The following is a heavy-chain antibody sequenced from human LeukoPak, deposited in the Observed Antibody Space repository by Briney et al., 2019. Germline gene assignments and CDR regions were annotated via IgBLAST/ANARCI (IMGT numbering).Heavy chain of an antibody. D-gene: IGHD2-15*01. J-gene: IGHJ4*02. CDR1: GYTFTGYY. CDR2: INPNSGGT. CDR3: ARVVVVAATPGLEFDY. Sequence: GASVKVSCKASGYTFTGYYMHWVRQAPGQGLEWTGWINPNSGGTNYAQKFQGRVTMTRDTSISTAYMELSRLRSDDTAVYYCARVVVVAATPGLEFDYWGQGTLVTVSS. V-gene: IGHV1-2*02.